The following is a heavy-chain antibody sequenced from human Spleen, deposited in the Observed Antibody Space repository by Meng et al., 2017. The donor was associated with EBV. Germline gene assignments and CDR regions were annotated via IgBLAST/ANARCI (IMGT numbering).Heavy chain of an antibody. D-gene: IGHD3-3*01. CDR2: IYYSGDT. J-gene: IGHJ5*02. V-gene: IGHV4-30-4*01. Sequence: QGRLQESGPRLVRPSQTLSLTCAVSGGSISTGGYFWSWIRQPPGKGLEWIGYIYYSGDTYYSPSLKSRLTVSVDRSKNQFSLKLTSVTAADTAVYYCARGSWGGYFNYFDPWGQGTLVTVSS. CDR3: ARGSWGGYFNYFDP. CDR1: GGSISTGGYF.